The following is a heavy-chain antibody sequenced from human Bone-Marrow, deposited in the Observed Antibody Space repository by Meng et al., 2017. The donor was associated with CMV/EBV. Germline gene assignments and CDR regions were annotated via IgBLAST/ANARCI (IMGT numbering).Heavy chain of an antibody. J-gene: IGHJ4*02. V-gene: IGHV3-48*03. CDR1: GFTLSSYE. CDR2: ISSSDSTI. CDR3: ASAWYGSGSLPFDY. D-gene: IGHD3-10*01. Sequence: GESLKISCAASGFTLSSYEINWVRQAPGKGLEWVSYISSSDSTIYYADSVKGRFTISRDNAKNTLYLQMNSLRAEDTAVYYCASAWYGSGSLPFDYWGQGTLVTVSS.